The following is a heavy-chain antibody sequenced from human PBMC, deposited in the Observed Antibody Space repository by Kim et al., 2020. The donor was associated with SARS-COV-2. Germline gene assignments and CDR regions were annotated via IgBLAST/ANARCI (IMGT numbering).Heavy chain of an antibody. D-gene: IGHD5-18*01. CDR2: INHSGST. CDR1: GGSFSGYY. CDR3: ARGNLTVVDTAMVTFNYYYGMDV. V-gene: IGHV4-34*01. J-gene: IGHJ6*02. Sequence: SETLSLTCAVYGGSFSGYYWSWIRQPPGKGLEWIGEINHSGSTNYNPSLKSRVTISVDTSKNQFSLKLSSVTAADTAVYYCARGNLTVVDTAMVTFNYYYGMDVWGQGTTVTVSS.